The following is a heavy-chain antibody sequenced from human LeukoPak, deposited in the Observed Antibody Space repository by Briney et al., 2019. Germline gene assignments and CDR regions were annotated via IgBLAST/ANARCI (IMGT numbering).Heavy chain of an antibody. J-gene: IGHJ5*02. D-gene: IGHD3-10*01. CDR2: IYYSGST. CDR3: ARDNYYGSGSYYTNWFDP. CDR1: GGSISSYY. V-gene: IGHV4-59*01. Sequence: KPPETLSLTCTVSGGSISSYYWSWIRQPPGKGLEWIGYIYYSGSTNYNPSLKSRVTISVDTSKNQFSLKLSSVTAADTAVYYCARDNYYGSGSYYTNWFDPWGQGTLVTVSS.